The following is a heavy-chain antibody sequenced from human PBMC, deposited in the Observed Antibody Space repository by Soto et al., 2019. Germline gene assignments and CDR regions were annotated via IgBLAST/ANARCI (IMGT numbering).Heavy chain of an antibody. CDR1: GGTLSSYA. CDR3: ARDIVGAPGAFDI. J-gene: IGHJ3*02. CDR2: IIPIFGTA. Sequence: ASVKVSCKASGGTLSSYAISWVRQAPGQGLEWMGGIIPIFGTANYAQKFQGRVTITADESTSTAYMELSSLRSEDTAAYYCARDIVGAPGAFDIWGQGTMVTVSS. V-gene: IGHV1-69*13. D-gene: IGHD1-26*01.